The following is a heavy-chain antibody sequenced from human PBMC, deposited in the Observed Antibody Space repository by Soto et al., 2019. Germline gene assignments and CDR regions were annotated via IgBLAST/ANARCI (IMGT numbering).Heavy chain of an antibody. CDR2: IGTSGTPT. J-gene: IGHJ6*02. D-gene: IGHD2-21*01. CDR3: TRIMWSSRRDALDI. Sequence: GGSLRLSCIASGFTFRNYAMAWVRQAPGEDLEWVSAIGTSGTPTLYADSVKSRFSISRDDSRNTVSLQMKSLGVEDTATYYCTRIMWSSRRDALDIWGQGNTVTVSS. CDR1: GFTFRNYA. V-gene: IGHV3-23*01.